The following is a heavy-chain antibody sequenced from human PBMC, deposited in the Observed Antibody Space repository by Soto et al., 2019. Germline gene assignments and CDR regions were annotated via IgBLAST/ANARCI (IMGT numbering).Heavy chain of an antibody. D-gene: IGHD1-26*01. CDR2: ISGRGGST. CDR1: GFTFSSYA. J-gene: IGHJ4*02. Sequence: GGSLRLSCAASGFTFSSYAMSWVRQAPGKGLEWVSAISGRGGSTYYADSVKGRFTISRDNSKNTLYLQMNILRAEDTAVYYCARSLVGATLGGYYFDYWGQGTLVTVSS. CDR3: ARSLVGATLGGYYFDY. V-gene: IGHV3-23*01.